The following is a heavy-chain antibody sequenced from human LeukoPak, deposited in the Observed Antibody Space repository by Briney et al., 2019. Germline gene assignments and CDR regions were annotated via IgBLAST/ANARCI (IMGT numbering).Heavy chain of an antibody. CDR2: ISDSGGRT. J-gene: IGHJ4*02. CDR1: GITLSNYG. D-gene: IGHD3-22*01. CDR3: AKRGVVIRVILVGFHKEAYYFDS. Sequence: SGGSLRLSCAVSGITLSNYGMSWVRQAPGKGLDWVAGISDSGGRTTYADSVNGRFTISRDNPKNTLYLQMNSLRAEDTAVYFCAKRGVVIRVILVGFHKEAYYFDSWGQGALVTVSS. V-gene: IGHV3-23*01.